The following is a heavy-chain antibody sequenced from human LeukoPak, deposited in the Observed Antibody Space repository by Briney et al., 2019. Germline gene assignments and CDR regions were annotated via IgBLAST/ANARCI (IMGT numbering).Heavy chain of an antibody. D-gene: IGHD6-19*01. J-gene: IGHJ4*02. CDR2: INHSGST. CDR1: GGSFSGYY. Sequence: SETLSLTCAVYGGSFSGYYWSWIRQPPGKGLEWIGEINHSGSTNYNPSLKSRVTISVDTSKNQFSLKLSSATAADTAVYYCALTAVAGDKIFDYWGQGTLVTVSS. CDR3: ALTAVAGDKIFDY. V-gene: IGHV4-34*01.